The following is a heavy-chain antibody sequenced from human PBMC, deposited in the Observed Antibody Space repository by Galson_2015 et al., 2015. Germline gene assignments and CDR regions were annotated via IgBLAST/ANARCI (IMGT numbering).Heavy chain of an antibody. D-gene: IGHD3-10*01. CDR2: INNDGGST. J-gene: IGHJ5*02. V-gene: IGHV3-74*01. CDR1: AFSFSTYW. Sequence: SLRLSCAASAFSFSTYWMYWVRQAPGKGLVWVSRINNDGGSTTYADSVKGRFTISRDNAKNTLYLQMNSLRVEDTAVYYCERRGGYMVRGVTRLYYWFDPWGQGTLVTVSS. CDR3: ERRGGYMVRGVTRLYYWFDP.